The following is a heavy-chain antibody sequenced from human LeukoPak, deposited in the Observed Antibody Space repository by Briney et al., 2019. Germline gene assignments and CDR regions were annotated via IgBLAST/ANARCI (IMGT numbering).Heavy chain of an antibody. Sequence: SETLSLTCAVYGGSFSGYYWSWIRQPPGKGLEWIGEINHSGSTNYNPSLKSRVTISVDTSKNQFSLKLSSVTAADTAVYYCARGDYYDSSGPEHWYFDLWGRGTLVTVSS. J-gene: IGHJ2*01. CDR2: INHSGST. CDR3: ARGDYYDSSGPEHWYFDL. V-gene: IGHV4-34*01. D-gene: IGHD3-22*01. CDR1: GGSFSGYY.